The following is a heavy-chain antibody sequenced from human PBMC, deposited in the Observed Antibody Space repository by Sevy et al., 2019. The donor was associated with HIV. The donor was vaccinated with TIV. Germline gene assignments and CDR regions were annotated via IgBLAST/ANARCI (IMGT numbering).Heavy chain of an antibody. V-gene: IGHV1-46*01. CDR2: IIPSGGST. CDR3: ASGTGV. CDR1: GYTFTTFY. Sequence: ASVKVSCKTSGYTFTTFYVHWVRQAPGQGLEWMGIIIPSGGSTTYAQKFQGRVTMTRDTSTSTVYMELRSLRSEDTAAYYCASGTGVWGQGTPVTVSS. D-gene: IGHD1-26*01. J-gene: IGHJ4*02.